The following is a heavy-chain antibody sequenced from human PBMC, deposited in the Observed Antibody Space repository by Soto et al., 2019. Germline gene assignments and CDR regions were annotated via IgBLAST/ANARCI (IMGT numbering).Heavy chain of an antibody. Sequence: EVQLVESGGGLVEPGGSLRLSCAASGFSFTDAWLAWVRLAPGKGPEWVGRIKSKTHGGTTDYAAPVKGRFSISRDDSKNIVYLQMSSLQTEDTAVYHCTTDLGHMSLSILSWWGQGTLVTVSS. CDR2: IKSKTHGGTT. D-gene: IGHD3-16*01. J-gene: IGHJ4*02. CDR3: TTDLGHMSLSILSW. CDR1: GFSFTDAW. V-gene: IGHV3-15*01.